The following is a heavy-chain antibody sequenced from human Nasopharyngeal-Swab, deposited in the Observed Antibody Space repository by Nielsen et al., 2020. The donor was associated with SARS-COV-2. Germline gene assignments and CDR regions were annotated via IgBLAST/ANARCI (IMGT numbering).Heavy chain of an antibody. Sequence: GESLKISCAASGFTFSSFGMHWVRQAPGKGLEWVSSISSSSSYIYYADSVKGRFTISRDNAKNSLYLQMNSLRAEDTAVYYCARGAPYSSSSGDFDYWGQGTLVTVSS. V-gene: IGHV3-21*01. CDR1: GFTFSSFG. J-gene: IGHJ4*02. CDR3: ARGAPYSSSSGDFDY. D-gene: IGHD6-6*01. CDR2: ISSSSSYI.